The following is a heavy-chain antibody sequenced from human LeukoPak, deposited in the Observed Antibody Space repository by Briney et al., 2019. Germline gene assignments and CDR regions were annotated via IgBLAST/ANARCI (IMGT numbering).Heavy chain of an antibody. D-gene: IGHD3-22*01. CDR1: GFTFSSYS. CDR3: AKGQGITMIVVVIFDAFDI. V-gene: IGHV3-48*01. J-gene: IGHJ3*02. CDR2: ISSSSSTI. Sequence: GGSLRLSCAASGFTFSSYSMSWVRQAPGKGLEWVSYISSSSSTIYYADSVKGRFTISRDNAKNTLYLQMNSLRAEDTAVYYCAKGQGITMIVVVIFDAFDIWGQGTMVTVSS.